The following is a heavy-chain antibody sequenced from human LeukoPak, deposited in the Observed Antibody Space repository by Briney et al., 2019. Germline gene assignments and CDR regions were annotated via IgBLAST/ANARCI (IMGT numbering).Heavy chain of an antibody. CDR3: ARPYGSGSYRPFDP. V-gene: IGHV4-34*01. D-gene: IGHD3-10*01. J-gene: IGHJ5*02. CDR2: INHSGST. CDR1: GGSFSGYY. Sequence: KTSETLSLTCAVYGGSFSGYYWSWIRQPPGKGLEWIGEINHSGSTNYNPSLKSRVTISVDTSKNQFSLKLSSVTAADTAVYYCARPYGSGSYRPFDPWGQGTLVTVSS.